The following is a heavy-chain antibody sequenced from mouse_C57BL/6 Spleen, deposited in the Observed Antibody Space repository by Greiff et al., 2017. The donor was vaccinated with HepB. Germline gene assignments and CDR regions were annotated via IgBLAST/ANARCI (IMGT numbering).Heavy chain of an antibody. CDR2: IYWDDDK. CDR3: ARRISYDGYFLAMDY. Sequence: QVQLKESGPGILQSSQTLSLTCSFSGFSLSTSGMGVSWIRQPSGKGLEWLAHIYWDDDKRYNPSLKSRLTISKDTSRNQVFLKITSVDTADTATYYCARRISYDGYFLAMDYWGQGTSVTVSS. CDR1: GFSLSTSGMG. D-gene: IGHD2-3*01. V-gene: IGHV8-12*01. J-gene: IGHJ4*01.